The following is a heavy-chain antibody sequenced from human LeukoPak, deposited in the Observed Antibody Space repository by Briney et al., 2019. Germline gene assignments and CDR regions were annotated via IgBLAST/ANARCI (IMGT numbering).Heavy chain of an antibody. CDR2: INHSGST. J-gene: IGHJ6*02. D-gene: IGHD3-22*01. V-gene: IGHV4-34*01. Sequence: SETLSLTCAVYGGSFSGYYWSWIRQPPGKGLEWIGEINHSGSTNYNPSLKSRVTISVDTSKNQFSLKLSSVTAADTAVYYYARGTYYYDSSGWILYYYGMDVWGQGTTVTVSS. CDR1: GGSFSGYY. CDR3: ARGTYYYDSSGWILYYYGMDV.